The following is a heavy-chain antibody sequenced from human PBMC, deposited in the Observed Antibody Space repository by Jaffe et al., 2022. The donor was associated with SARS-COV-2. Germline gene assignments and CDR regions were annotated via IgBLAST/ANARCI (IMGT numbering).Heavy chain of an antibody. CDR2: IYPDDSKT. V-gene: IGHV5-51*01. CDR3: ARLDYGANLIGDGLDI. J-gene: IGHJ3*02. Sequence: EVQLVQSGAEVKKPGESLKISCKGSGYSFNIYWIAWVRQMPGKGLEWMGIIYPDDSKTRYSPSFQGQVTISVDKSIRTAYLQWSSLEASDTAMYYCARLDYGANLIGDGLDIWGQGTMVTVSP. D-gene: IGHD4-17*01. CDR1: GYSFNIYW.